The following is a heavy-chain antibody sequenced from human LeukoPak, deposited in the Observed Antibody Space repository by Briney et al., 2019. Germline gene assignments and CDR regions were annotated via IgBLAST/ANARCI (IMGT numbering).Heavy chain of an antibody. D-gene: IGHD3-3*01. Sequence: SSETLSLTSSVSGGPVSGYYWSWIRQSPGKGLEWIGEIHHSGTTNYNPSLKSRVTISIDTSKNQFSLRLSSVTAADTAVYYCARGGAGYYYYGLDVWGQGTAVTVSS. CDR3: ARGGAGYYYYGLDV. CDR1: GGPVSGYY. CDR2: IHHSGTT. J-gene: IGHJ6*02. V-gene: IGHV4-34*01.